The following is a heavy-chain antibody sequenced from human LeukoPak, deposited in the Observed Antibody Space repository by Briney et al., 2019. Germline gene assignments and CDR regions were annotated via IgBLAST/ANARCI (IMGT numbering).Heavy chain of an antibody. D-gene: IGHD3-9*01. CDR1: GFTFSNYW. Sequence: PGGSLRLSCAASGFTFSNYWMSWVRQAPGKGLEWVANIKQDGRDKYYVDSVKGRFTISRDNAKNSVYLQMNSLRAEDTAVYYCARDISGGRNFDPPLDYWDQGTLVTVSS. CDR2: IKQDGRDK. V-gene: IGHV3-7*03. CDR3: ARDISGGRNFDPPLDY. J-gene: IGHJ4*02.